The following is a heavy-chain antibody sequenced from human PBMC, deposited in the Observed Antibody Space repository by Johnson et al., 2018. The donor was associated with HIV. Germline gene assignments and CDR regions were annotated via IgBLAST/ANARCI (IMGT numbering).Heavy chain of an antibody. V-gene: IGHV3-9*01. J-gene: IGHJ3*02. D-gene: IGHD1-26*01. CDR1: GFTFDDYA. CDR3: AKDLINSGIDPQAFDI. Sequence: VQLVESGGGLVQPGRSLRLSCAASGFTFDDYAMHWVRQPPGKGLEWVSGISWNSGTIGYADSVKGLFTISRDNAKNSLFLQMNSLRAEDTALYYCAKDLINSGIDPQAFDIWGQGTMVSVSS. CDR2: ISWNSGTI.